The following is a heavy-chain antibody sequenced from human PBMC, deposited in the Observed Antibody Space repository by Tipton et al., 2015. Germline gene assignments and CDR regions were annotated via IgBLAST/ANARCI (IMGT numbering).Heavy chain of an antibody. CDR1: GGSFSGYY. J-gene: IGHJ5*02. CDR2: INHSGGT. Sequence: GLVKPSETLSLTCAVYGGSFSGYYWTWIRQPPGKGLEWIGEINHSGGTKYNPSLKSRLTISVDTSKNQFSLRLSSVTAADTSVYYCARTYSYDSGTDYEGDWFDPWGQGTLVTVSS. V-gene: IGHV4-34*01. CDR3: ARTYSYDSGTDYEGDWFDP. D-gene: IGHD3-10*01.